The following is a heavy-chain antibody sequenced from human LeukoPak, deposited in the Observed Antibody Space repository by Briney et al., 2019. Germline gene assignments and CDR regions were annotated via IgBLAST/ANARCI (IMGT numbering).Heavy chain of an antibody. CDR1: GFTFDDYA. CDR3: ANGGDGYNNGAFDI. J-gene: IGHJ3*02. CDR2: ISGDGGST. Sequence: PGGSLRLSCAASGFTFDDYAMHWVRQAPGKGLEWVSLISGDGGSTYYADSVKGRFTISRDNSKNSLYLQMNSLRTEDTALYYCANGGDGYNNGAFDIWGQGTMVTVSS. D-gene: IGHD5-24*01. V-gene: IGHV3-43*02.